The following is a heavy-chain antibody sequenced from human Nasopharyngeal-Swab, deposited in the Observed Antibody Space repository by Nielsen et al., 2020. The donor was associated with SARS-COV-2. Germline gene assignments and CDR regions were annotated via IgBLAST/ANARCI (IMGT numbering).Heavy chain of an antibody. CDR3: ASPSGYSSSWYRADWFDP. V-gene: IGHV4-39*01. J-gene: IGHJ5*02. CDR2: IYYSGST. Sequence: WIRQPPGKGLEWIGSIYYSGSTYYNPSLKSRVTISVDTSKSQFSLKLSSVTAADTAVYYCASPSGYSSSWYRADWFDPWGQGTLVTVSS. D-gene: IGHD6-13*01.